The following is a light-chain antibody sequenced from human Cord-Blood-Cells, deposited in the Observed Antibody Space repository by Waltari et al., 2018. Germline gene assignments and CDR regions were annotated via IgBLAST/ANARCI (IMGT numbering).Light chain of an antibody. V-gene: IGLV2-14*01. CDR2: DVS. Sequence: QSALTQPAYVSGSPGQSITISCTGTSSDVGGYNYVSWYQQHPVKAPKLMIYDVSNRPSGVSNRFSGSKSGNTASLTISGLQAEDEADYYCSSYTSSSTVVFGGGTKLTVL. CDR3: SSYTSSSTVV. CDR1: SSDVGGYNY. J-gene: IGLJ2*01.